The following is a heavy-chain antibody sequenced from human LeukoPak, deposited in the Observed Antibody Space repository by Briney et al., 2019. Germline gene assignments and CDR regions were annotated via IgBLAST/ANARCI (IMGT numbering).Heavy chain of an antibody. J-gene: IGHJ3*02. Sequence: GESLKISCKGSGFTFSNYWIGWVRQMPGKGLERMGIIYAGDSDTRYSPSFQGQVTISVDRSISTAYLQWTGLKASDTAMYYCARTGDDAFDIWGQGTMVTVSS. V-gene: IGHV5-51*01. CDR1: GFTFSNYW. CDR3: ARTGDDAFDI. CDR2: IYAGDSDT. D-gene: IGHD2-8*02.